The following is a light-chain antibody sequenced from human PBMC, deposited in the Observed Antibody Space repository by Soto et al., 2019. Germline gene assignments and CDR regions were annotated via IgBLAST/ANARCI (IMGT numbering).Light chain of an antibody. J-gene: IGKJ1*01. CDR2: GAS. CDR1: QSVSSN. V-gene: IGKV3-15*01. Sequence: EIVWTQSPATLSVSPGERATLSCRASQSVSSNLAWYQQKPGQAPRLLIYGASTRATGIPARFSGSGSGTEFTLTISSLQSEDFAVYYCQQYNNWPPTFGQGTKVDIK. CDR3: QQYNNWPPT.